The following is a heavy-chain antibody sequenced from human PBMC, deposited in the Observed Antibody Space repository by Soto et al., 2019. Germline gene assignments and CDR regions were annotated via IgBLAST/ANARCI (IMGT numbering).Heavy chain of an antibody. J-gene: IGHJ6*03. CDR1: GGSFSGYY. V-gene: IGHV4-34*01. CDR2: INHSGST. Sequence: SETLSLTCAVYGGSFSGYYWSWIRQPPGKGLEWIGEINHSGSTNYNPSLKSRVTISVDTSKNQFSLKLSSVTAADTAVYYCARGAKNYYYYMDVWGKGTTVTVSS. CDR3: ARGAKNYYYYMDV.